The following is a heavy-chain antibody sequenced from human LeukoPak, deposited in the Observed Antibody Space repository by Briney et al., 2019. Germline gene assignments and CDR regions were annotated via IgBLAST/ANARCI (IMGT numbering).Heavy chain of an antibody. J-gene: IGHJ4*02. CDR3: ARRYGDYVGSFEY. V-gene: IGHV3-21*01. D-gene: IGHD4-17*01. Sequence: GGSLRLSCAASGITFSSYSMNWVRQAPGKGLEWVSSISTSSSYIYYADSVKGRFTISRDNAKNSLYLQMNSLRAEDTAVYHCARRYGDYVGSFEYWGQGTQVTVSS. CDR1: GITFSSYS. CDR2: ISTSSSYI.